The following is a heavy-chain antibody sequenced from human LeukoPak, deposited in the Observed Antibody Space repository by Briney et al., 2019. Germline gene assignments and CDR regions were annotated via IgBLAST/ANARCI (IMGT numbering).Heavy chain of an antibody. J-gene: IGHJ6*03. D-gene: IGHD6-6*01. CDR3: ARLGGIAARHNYYYYMDV. CDR2: IIPIFGTA. Sequence: GSSVKVSCKASGGTFSSYAISWVRQAPGQGLEWMGGIIPIFGTANYAQKFQGRVTITADESTSTAYMELSSLRSEDTAVYYCARLGGIAARHNYYYYMDVWGKGTTVTVSS. CDR1: GGTFSSYA. V-gene: IGHV1-69*01.